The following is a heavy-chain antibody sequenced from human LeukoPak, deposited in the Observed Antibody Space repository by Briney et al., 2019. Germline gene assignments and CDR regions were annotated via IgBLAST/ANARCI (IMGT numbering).Heavy chain of an antibody. CDR3: ARGWASGSYYNY. J-gene: IGHJ4*02. D-gene: IGHD1-26*01. V-gene: IGHV4-59*02. CDR1: GGSVSSYY. CDR2: IYYSGST. Sequence: SETLSLTCTVSGGSVSSYYWNWIRRPPGKGLEWIGYIYYSGSTNYNPSLRRRVTISVDTSKNQFSLKLSSVTAADTAVYYCARGWASGSYYNYWGQGTLVTVSS.